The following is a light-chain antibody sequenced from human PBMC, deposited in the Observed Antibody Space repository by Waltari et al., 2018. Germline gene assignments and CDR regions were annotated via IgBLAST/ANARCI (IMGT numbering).Light chain of an antibody. CDR2: AAS. Sequence: DIQMTQSPSSLSASIGDRVTITCRASQSISIYLNWYQQKPVKAPKLLINAASKLQSGVPSRFSGSGSWTDFTLTISSLQPEDFATYYCQQSYSTPPYTFGQGTKLEIK. CDR3: QQSYSTPPYT. CDR1: QSISIY. J-gene: IGKJ2*01. V-gene: IGKV1-39*01.